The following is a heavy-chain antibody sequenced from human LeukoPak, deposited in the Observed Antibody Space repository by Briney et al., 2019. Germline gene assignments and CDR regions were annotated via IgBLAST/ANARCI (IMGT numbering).Heavy chain of an antibody. Sequence: SETLSLTCAVYGGSFSGYYWSWIRQPPGKGLEWIGEINHSGSTNYNPSLKSRVTISVDTSKNQFSLKLKFVTAADTAMYYCARDLWFGESRGGYWGQGTLVTVSS. D-gene: IGHD3-10*01. CDR3: ARDLWFGESRGGY. J-gene: IGHJ4*02. V-gene: IGHV4-34*01. CDR1: GGSFSGYY. CDR2: INHSGST.